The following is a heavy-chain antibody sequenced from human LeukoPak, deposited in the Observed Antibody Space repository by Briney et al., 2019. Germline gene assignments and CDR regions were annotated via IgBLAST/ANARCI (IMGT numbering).Heavy chain of an antibody. CDR1: GGSFSGYY. CDR3: ARHFVVTALDY. V-gene: IGHV4-34*01. D-gene: IGHD2-21*02. CDR2: IYYSGST. J-gene: IGHJ4*02. Sequence: SETLSLTCAVYGGSFSGYYWSWIRQPPGKGLEWIGSIYYSGSTYYNPSLKSRVTISVDTSKNQFSLKLSSVTAADTAVYYCARHFVVTALDYWGQGTLVTVSS.